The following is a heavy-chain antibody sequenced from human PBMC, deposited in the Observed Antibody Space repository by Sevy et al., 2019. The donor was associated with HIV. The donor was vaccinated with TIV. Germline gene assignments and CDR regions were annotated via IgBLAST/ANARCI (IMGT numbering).Heavy chain of an antibody. V-gene: IGHV3-7*01. CDR2: IKQDGSEK. J-gene: IGHJ4*02. CDR3: ARDRYWDIGDY. CDR1: GFTFSKYS. Sequence: RGSLRLSCAASGFTFSKYSMSWVRQAPGKGLEWVANIKQDGSEKYYVDSVKGRFTISRDNAKNSLYLQMNSLRAEDTAVYYCARDRYWDIGDYWGQGTLVTVSS. D-gene: IGHD1-20*01.